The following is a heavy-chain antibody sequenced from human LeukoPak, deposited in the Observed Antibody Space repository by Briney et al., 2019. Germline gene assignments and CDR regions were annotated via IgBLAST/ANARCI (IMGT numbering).Heavy chain of an antibody. CDR3: ARVEPITMVRGVTPGVFDY. J-gene: IGHJ4*02. CDR1: GFTFSSYW. CDR2: IKQDGSEK. V-gene: IGHV3-7*01. D-gene: IGHD3-10*01. Sequence: GGSLRLSCAASGFTFSSYWMSWVRQAPGKGLEWVASIKQDGSEKYYVDSVKGRFTIPRDNAKNSLYLQMNSLRAEDTAVYYCARVEPITMVRGVTPGVFDYWGQGTLVTVSS.